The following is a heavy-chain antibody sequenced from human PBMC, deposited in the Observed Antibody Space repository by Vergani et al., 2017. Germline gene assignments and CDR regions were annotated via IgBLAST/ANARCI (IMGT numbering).Heavy chain of an antibody. Sequence: EVQLVESGGGLVKPGGSLRLSCAASGFSFSSYSMNLVRQAPGKVLEWVASISGSSSYVFYRDSVEGRFTITRDNAKKSVYLQMNSLRAEDTAMYFCARGLWYCTHIRCSPPSYWGQGTQVTVSS. J-gene: IGHJ4*02. V-gene: IGHV3-21*02. CDR1: GFSFSSYS. D-gene: IGHD2-8*01. CDR3: ARGLWYCTHIRCSPPSY. CDR2: ISGSSSYV.